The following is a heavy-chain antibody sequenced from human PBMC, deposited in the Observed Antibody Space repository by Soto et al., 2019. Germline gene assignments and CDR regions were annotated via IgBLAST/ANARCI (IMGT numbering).Heavy chain of an antibody. CDR2: IYYSGST. Sequence: SETLSLTCTVSGGSIRSYYWSWIRQPPGKGLEWIGYIYYSGSTNYNPSLKSRVTISVDTSKNQFPLKLSSVTAADTAVYYCARAKVTTVDYWGQGTLVTVSS. CDR1: GGSIRSYY. D-gene: IGHD4-17*01. J-gene: IGHJ4*02. V-gene: IGHV4-59*12. CDR3: ARAKVTTVDY.